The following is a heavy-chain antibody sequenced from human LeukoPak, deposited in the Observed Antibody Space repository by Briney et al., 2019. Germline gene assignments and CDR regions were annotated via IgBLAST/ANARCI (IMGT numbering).Heavy chain of an antibody. D-gene: IGHD3-9*01. V-gene: IGHV3-30*18. Sequence: GGSLRLSCAASGFTFSSYGMHWVRQAPGKGPEGVAVISYDGSNKYYADSVKGRFTISRDNSKNPLYLQMNSLRAEDTAVYYCAKDQVDLGYYYYYGMDVWGKGTTVTVSS. J-gene: IGHJ6*04. CDR2: ISYDGSNK. CDR3: AKDQVDLGYYYYYGMDV. CDR1: GFTFSSYG.